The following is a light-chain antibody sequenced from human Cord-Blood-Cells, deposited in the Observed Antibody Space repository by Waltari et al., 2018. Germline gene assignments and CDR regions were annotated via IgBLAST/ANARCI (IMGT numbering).Light chain of an antibody. Sequence: QSALTQPASVSGSPGQSIPISCTGTSSDVGSYHLVSWYQQHPGKAPKLMIYEGSKRPSGVSNRFSGSKSGNTASLTISGLQAEDEADYDCCSYAGSSTWVFGGGTKLTVL. CDR3: CSYAGSSTWV. CDR1: SSDVGSYHL. V-gene: IGLV2-23*01. J-gene: IGLJ3*02. CDR2: EGS.